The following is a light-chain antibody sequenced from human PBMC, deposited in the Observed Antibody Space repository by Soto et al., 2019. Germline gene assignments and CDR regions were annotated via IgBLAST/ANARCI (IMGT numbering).Light chain of an antibody. V-gene: IGKV3-11*01. CDR1: QSVSSY. J-gene: IGKJ3*01. Sequence: EIVLTQSPATLSLSPGERATLSCRASQSVSSYLAWYQQKPGQAPRLLIYDASNRATGIPARFSGSGSGTDFTLTISSLEPEDFAVYYCQQRSNWPPFGPGTKVDI. CDR2: DAS. CDR3: QQRSNWPP.